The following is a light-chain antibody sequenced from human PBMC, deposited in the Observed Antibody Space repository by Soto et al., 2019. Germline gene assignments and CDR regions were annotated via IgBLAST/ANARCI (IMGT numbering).Light chain of an antibody. J-gene: IGLJ1*01. CDR3: SSYAGSNNLGV. CDR1: SSDVGGDNY. CDR2: EVS. Sequence: QSALTQPPSASGSPGQSVTISCTGTSSDVGGDNYVSWYQQHPGKAPKLMIYEVSKRPSGVPDRFSGSKSGNTASLTVSGRQAEYEADYYCSSYAGSNNLGVFGTGTKLTVL. V-gene: IGLV2-8*01.